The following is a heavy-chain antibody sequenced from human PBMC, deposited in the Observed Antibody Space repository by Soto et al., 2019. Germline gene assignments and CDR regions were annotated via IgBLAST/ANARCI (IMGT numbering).Heavy chain of an antibody. J-gene: IGHJ6*02. V-gene: IGHV3-23*01. CDR3: ARGYCSAVGCYVHYYYGFDV. Sequence: GGSLRLSCAAAGFTFRNYAMNWVRQAPGKGLELVSSISSNGGSAYYADSVKSRFTISRDNSKNTLYLQMNSLRADDTAVYYCARGYCSAVGCYVHYYYGFDVWGQGPTVTASS. CDR1: GFTFRNYA. D-gene: IGHD2-15*01. CDR2: ISSNGGSA.